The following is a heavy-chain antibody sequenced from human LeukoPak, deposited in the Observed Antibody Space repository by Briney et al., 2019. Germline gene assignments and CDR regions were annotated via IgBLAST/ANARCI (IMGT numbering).Heavy chain of an antibody. J-gene: IGHJ4*02. V-gene: IGHV4-59*01. D-gene: IGHD3-22*01. Sequence: SETLSLTCTVSGGSISSYYWSWIRQPPGKGLEWIGYIYYSGSTNYNPSLKSRVTISVDTSKNQFSLKLSSVTAADTAVYYCARLAYYDSSGYYSYFDYWGQGTLVTVSS. CDR2: IYYSGST. CDR1: GGSISSYY. CDR3: ARLAYYDSSGYYSYFDY.